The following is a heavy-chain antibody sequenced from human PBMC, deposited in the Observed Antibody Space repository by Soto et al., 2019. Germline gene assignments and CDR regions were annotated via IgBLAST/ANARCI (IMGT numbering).Heavy chain of an antibody. CDR1: GGSISSYY. J-gene: IGHJ6*02. Sequence: PXETLSLTCTASGGSISSYYWSWIRQPSGKGLEWIGRIYTSGSTNYNPSLKSRVTMSVDTSKNQFSLKLSSVTAADTAVYYCAREANYDFWSGWGKNAYYYYGMDVWGQGTTVTVSS. CDR3: AREANYDFWSGWGKNAYYYYGMDV. D-gene: IGHD3-3*01. CDR2: IYTSGST. V-gene: IGHV4-4*07.